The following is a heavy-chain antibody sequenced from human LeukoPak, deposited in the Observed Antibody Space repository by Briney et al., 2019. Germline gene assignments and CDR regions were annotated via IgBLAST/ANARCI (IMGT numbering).Heavy chain of an antibody. D-gene: IGHD4-17*01. Sequence: GGSLRLSCAASGFTFSSYSMNWVRQAPGKGLEWVSVIRASFTPYYAESVKGRFTISRDNSKNTLYLQMESLRVEDTALYYCVRDSPRGVGYGDLDYWGQGALVTVSS. CDR1: GFTFSSYS. J-gene: IGHJ4*02. CDR2: IRASFTP. CDR3: VRDSPRGVGYGDLDY. V-gene: IGHV3-23*01.